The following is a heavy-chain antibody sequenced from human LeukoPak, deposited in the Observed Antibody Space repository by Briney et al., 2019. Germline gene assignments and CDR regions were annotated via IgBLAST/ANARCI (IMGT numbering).Heavy chain of an antibody. CDR1: SGSISGDHW. Sequence: SGTLSLTCAVSSGSISGDHWWTWVRPAPGKGLEWIGEIYLSGITNYNPSLRGRVTLSVDKSKDQLSLKLTSVTVADTAVYFCARGIRGISKHWGQGTLVTVSS. CDR3: ARGIRGISKH. V-gene: IGHV4-4*02. CDR2: IYLSGIT. D-gene: IGHD3-10*01. J-gene: IGHJ4*02.